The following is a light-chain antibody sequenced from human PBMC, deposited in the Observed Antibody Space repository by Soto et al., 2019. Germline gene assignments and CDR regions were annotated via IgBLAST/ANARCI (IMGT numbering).Light chain of an antibody. CDR1: SSNIGNNY. V-gene: IGLV1-51*01. CDR3: QSYDSSLSRRWV. J-gene: IGLJ3*02. Sequence: QSVLTQPPSVSAAPGQKVTISCSGSSSNIGNNYVSWYQQLPGTAPKLLIYDNNKRPSGIPDRFSGSKSGTSATLGITGLQTGDEADYYCQSYDSSLSRRWVFGGGTKVTVL. CDR2: DNN.